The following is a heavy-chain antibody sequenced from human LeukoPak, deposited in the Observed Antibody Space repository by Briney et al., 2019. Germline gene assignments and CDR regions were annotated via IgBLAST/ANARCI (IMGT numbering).Heavy chain of an antibody. CDR1: GGSISSGGYS. J-gene: IGHJ4*02. V-gene: IGHV4-30-2*01. CDR3: ARGSLPFLEWLLEFDY. D-gene: IGHD3-3*01. Sequence: PSETLSLTCAVSGGSISSGGYSWSWIRQPPGKGLEWIGYIYHSGSTYYNPSLKSRVTISVDRSKNQFSLKLSSVTAADTAVYYCARGSLPFLEWLLEFDYWGQGTLVTVSS. CDR2: IYHSGST.